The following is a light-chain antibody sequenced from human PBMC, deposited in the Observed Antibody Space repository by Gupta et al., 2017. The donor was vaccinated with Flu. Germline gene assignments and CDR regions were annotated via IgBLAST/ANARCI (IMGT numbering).Light chain of an antibody. CDR1: QAIRND. CDR2: AAI. V-gene: IGKV1-17*01. CDR3: LHDNHSPFP. J-gene: IGKJ1*01. Sequence: DIQMTQSPSSLSSSLFYRVTFTCRTSQAIRNDLAWYQQKPGKAPKRLIYAAINLQSGVPSRFSGSGSGTEFTLTISSLQPEDFESYCCLHDNHSPFPFGQGTKVEIK.